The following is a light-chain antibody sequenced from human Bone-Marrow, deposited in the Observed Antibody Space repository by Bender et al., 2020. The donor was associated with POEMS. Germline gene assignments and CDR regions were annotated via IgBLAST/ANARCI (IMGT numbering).Light chain of an antibody. CDR2: QDT. J-gene: IGLJ2*01. CDR3: QSWGSNTAV. CDR1: KLGEEY. Sequence: SYELTQPPSVSVSPGQTATITCSGEKLGEEYACWYQQKPGQSPVVVIYQDTKRPSGIPERFSGSTSGNTASLTISGTPTMDESDYCCQSWGSNTAVFGGGTKLTVL. V-gene: IGLV3-1*01.